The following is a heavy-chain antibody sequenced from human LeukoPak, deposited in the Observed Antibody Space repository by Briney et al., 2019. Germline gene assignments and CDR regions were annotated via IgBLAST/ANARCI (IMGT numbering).Heavy chain of an antibody. D-gene: IGHD7-27*01. V-gene: IGHV6-1*01. Sequence: SQTLSLTCAISGDSVSSNSAAWNWIRQSPSSGIEWLGRTYYRSKWYNNYAVSVKSRITINPDTSKNQFSLQLKSVTPEDTAAYYCAREQTGDQNFYYWGQGNLVTVSS. CDR2: TYYRSKWYN. CDR1: GDSVSSNSAA. J-gene: IGHJ4*02. CDR3: AREQTGDQNFYY.